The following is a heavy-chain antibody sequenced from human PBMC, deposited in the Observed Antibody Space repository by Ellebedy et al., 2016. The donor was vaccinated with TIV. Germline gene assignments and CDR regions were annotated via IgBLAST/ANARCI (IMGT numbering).Heavy chain of an antibody. CDR1: GFTFSRFW. D-gene: IGHD3-10*01. Sequence: GESLKISCAASGFTFSRFWMAWVRQAPGKGLEWVATINQGGSETYYVDSVKGRFTISRDNSKNSLYLHMNNLRAEDTAVYYCARDWQTSGSGSYHIDSWGQGTLVTVSS. V-gene: IGHV3-7*01. CDR3: ARDWQTSGSGSYHIDS. J-gene: IGHJ4*02. CDR2: INQGGSET.